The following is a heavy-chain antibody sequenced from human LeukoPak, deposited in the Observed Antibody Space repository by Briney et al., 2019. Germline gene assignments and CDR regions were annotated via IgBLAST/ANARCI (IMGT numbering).Heavy chain of an antibody. CDR2: IYYSGST. Sequence: SETLSLTCTVSGGSISSSSYYWGWIRQPPGKGLEWIGSIYYSGSTYYNPSLKSRVTISVDTSKNQLSLKLSSVTAADTAVYYCARGFGEYYYYYYMDVWGKGTTVTVSS. V-gene: IGHV4-39*01. J-gene: IGHJ6*03. D-gene: IGHD3-10*01. CDR1: GGSISSSSYY. CDR3: ARGFGEYYYYYYMDV.